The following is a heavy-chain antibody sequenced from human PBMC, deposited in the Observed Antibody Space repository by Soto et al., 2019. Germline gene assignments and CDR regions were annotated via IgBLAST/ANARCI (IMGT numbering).Heavy chain of an antibody. Sequence: EVQLVESGGGLVQPGGSLILSCAASGFTFSTYHMNWVRQAHGKGLECVSYIHSGGSRIYYADSVKGRFTISRDNAKNSRYLQMTSLRAEDTAVYYCARDGSTVTTNNHYAMDVWGQGTTGTFSS. CDR1: GFTFSTYH. CDR3: ARDGSTVTTNNHYAMDV. D-gene: IGHD4-17*01. V-gene: IGHV3-48*03. CDR2: IHSGGSRI. J-gene: IGHJ6*02.